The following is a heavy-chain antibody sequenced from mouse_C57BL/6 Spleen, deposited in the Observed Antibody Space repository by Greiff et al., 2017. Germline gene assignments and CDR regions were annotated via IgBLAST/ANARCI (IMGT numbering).Heavy chain of an antibody. CDR1: GYTFTSYG. J-gene: IGHJ4*01. CDR2: IYPRSGNT. Sequence: VQLQQSGAELARPGASVKLSCKASGYTFTSYGISWVKQRNGQGLEWIGEIYPRSGNTYYNEKFKGKATLTADKSSSTAYMELRSLTSEDSAVYFCARWVSYGNYEGYAMDYWGQGTSVTVSS. CDR3: ARWVSYGNYEGYAMDY. D-gene: IGHD2-10*02. V-gene: IGHV1-81*01.